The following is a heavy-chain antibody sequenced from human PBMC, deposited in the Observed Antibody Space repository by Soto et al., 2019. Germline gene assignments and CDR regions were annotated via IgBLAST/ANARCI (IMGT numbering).Heavy chain of an antibody. CDR2: ISWNSGSI. D-gene: IGHD5-18*01. Sequence: GGSLRLSCAASGFTFDDYAMHWVRQAPGKGLEWVSGISWNSGSIGYADSVKGRFTISRDNAKNSLYLQMNSLRAEDTALYYCAKDSRYSYGSTYYYYGMDVWGQGTTVTVSS. CDR3: AKDSRYSYGSTYYYYGMDV. CDR1: GFTFDDYA. V-gene: IGHV3-9*01. J-gene: IGHJ6*02.